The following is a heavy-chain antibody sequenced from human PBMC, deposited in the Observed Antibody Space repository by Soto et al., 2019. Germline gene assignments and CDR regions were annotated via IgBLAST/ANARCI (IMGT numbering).Heavy chain of an antibody. CDR2: ISSSSSYI. J-gene: IGHJ5*02. Sequence: PGGSLRLSCAASGFTFSSYSMNWVRQAPGKGLEWVSSISSSSSYIYYADSVKGRFTISRDNAKNSLYLQMNSLRAEDTAVYYCARETFFRYSSGWYYWFDPWGQGTLVTVSS. CDR3: ARETFFRYSSGWYYWFDP. V-gene: IGHV3-21*01. CDR1: GFTFSSYS. D-gene: IGHD6-19*01.